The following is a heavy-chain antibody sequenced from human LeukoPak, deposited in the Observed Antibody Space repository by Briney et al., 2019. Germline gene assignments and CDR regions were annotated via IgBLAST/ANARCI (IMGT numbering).Heavy chain of an antibody. CDR2: IYTSGST. CDR3: ARDKFPEWDYYDSSGYHDAFDI. D-gene: IGHD3-22*01. CDR1: GGSISSYY. Sequence: PSETLSLTCTVSGGSISSYYWSWIRQPAGKGLEWIGRIYTSGSTNYNPSLQSRVTMSVDTSKNQFSLKLSSVTAADTAVYYCARDKFPEWDYYDSSGYHDAFDIWGQGTMVTVSS. V-gene: IGHV4-4*07. J-gene: IGHJ3*02.